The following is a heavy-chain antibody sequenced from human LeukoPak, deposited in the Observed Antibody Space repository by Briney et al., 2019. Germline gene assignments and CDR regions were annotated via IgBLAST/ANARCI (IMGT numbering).Heavy chain of an antibody. D-gene: IGHD3-3*01. CDR2: ISSSGSTI. J-gene: IGHJ6*03. Sequence: PGGSLRLSCAASGFTFSDYYMSWIRQAPGKGLEWVSYISSSGSTIYHADPVKGRFTISRDNAKNSLYLQMNSLRAEDTAVYYCARGMYFDFWSGSNYYYYMDVWGKGTTVTVSS. V-gene: IGHV3-11*04. CDR1: GFTFSDYY. CDR3: ARGMYFDFWSGSNYYYYMDV.